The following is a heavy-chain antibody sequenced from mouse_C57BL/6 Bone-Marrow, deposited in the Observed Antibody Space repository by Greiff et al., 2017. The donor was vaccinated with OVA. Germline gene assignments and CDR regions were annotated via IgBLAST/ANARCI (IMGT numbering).Heavy chain of an antibody. Sequence: QVQLKESGAELVRPGASVTLSCKASGYTFTDYEMHWVKQTPVHGLEWIGAIDPETGGTAYNQKFKGKAILTADKSSSTAYMELRSLTSEDSAVYYCTREGPLRTTYFDVWGTGTTVTASS. J-gene: IGHJ1*03. CDR2: IDPETGGT. V-gene: IGHV1-15*01. CDR1: GYTFTDYE. D-gene: IGHD1-1*01. CDR3: TREGPLRTTYFDV.